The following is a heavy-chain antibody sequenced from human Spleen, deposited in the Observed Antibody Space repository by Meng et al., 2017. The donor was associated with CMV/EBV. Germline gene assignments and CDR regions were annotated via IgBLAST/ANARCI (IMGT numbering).Heavy chain of an antibody. CDR2: MNPNSGNT. Sequence: ASVKVSCKASGYTFTSYDINWARQATGQGLEWMGWMNPNSGNTGYAQKFQGRVTMTRNTSISTAYMELSSLRSEDTAVYYCARGVTSGYGMDVWGQGTTVTVSS. D-gene: IGHD4-17*01. CDR1: GYTFTSYD. J-gene: IGHJ6*02. CDR3: ARGVTSGYGMDV. V-gene: IGHV1-8*01.